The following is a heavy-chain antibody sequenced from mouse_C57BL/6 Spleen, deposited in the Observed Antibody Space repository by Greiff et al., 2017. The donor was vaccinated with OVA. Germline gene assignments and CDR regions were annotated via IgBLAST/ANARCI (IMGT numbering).Heavy chain of an antibody. CDR1: GYTFTSYW. J-gene: IGHJ2*01. D-gene: IGHD1-1*01. CDR2: IDPSDSYT. CDR3: ARCPLYYYGSRFDY. Sequence: QVQLQQSGAELVKPGASVKLSCKASGYTFTSYWMQWVKQRPGQGLEWIGEIDPSDSYTNYNQKFKGKATLTVDTSSSTAYMQLSSLTSEDSAVYYCARCPLYYYGSRFDYWGQGTTLTVSS. V-gene: IGHV1-50*01.